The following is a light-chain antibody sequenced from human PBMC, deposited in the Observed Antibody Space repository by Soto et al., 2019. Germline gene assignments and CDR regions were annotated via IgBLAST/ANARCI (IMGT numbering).Light chain of an antibody. CDR1: QSVSKNF. V-gene: IGKV3-20*01. Sequence: EIVLTQSPGTLSLSPGERATLSCRARQSVSKNFLAWYQQKPGQAPRLLISGASNRATGIPDRFSGSGSGTDFSLTIDRLEPEDLAVYFCQQYCSSPRTFGGGTKVAIK. CDR2: GAS. J-gene: IGKJ4*02. CDR3: QQYCSSPRT.